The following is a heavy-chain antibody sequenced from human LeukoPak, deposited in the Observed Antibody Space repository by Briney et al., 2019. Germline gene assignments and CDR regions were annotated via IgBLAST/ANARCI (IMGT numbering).Heavy chain of an antibody. CDR2: VSHSDFNKSNGDIT. J-gene: IGHJ3*02. V-gene: IGHV4-59*01. CDR3: AFVESGGAFDI. Sequence: SETLSLTCTVSGGSISEDCWSWIRQPPGMGLEWIGYVSHSDFNKSNGDITNYNPSLESRITTSRDTSKNQFSLKLSSMTAADTAVYLRAFVESGGAFDIWGQGTMVTVSS. D-gene: IGHD2-15*01. CDR1: GGSISEDC.